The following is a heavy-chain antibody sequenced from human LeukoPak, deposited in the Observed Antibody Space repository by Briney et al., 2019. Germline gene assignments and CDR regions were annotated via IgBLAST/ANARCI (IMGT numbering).Heavy chain of an antibody. V-gene: IGHV4-39*07. CDR1: GGSISSNYYY. Sequence: PSETLSLTCTVSGGSISSNYYYWGWIRQPPGTGLEWIGSIYYSGHTYYNPSLKSRVTISVDTSNNQFSLKLSSVTAADTAIYYCASEYCSGDSYEGGHFDYWGQGTLVTVSS. D-gene: IGHD2-15*01. CDR3: ASEYCSGDSYEGGHFDY. J-gene: IGHJ4*02. CDR2: IYYSGHT.